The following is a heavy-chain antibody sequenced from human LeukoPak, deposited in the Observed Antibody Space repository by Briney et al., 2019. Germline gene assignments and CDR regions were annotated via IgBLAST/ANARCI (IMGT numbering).Heavy chain of an antibody. D-gene: IGHD3-22*01. V-gene: IGHV4-4*07. J-gene: IGHJ5*02. Sequence: SEPLSLTCTVSGGSISSYYWSWIRQPAGKGLEWIGRIYTSGSTNYNPSLKSRVTMSVDTSKNQFSLKLSSVTAADTAVYYCARERTVVVITGGWFDPWGQGTLVTVSS. CDR3: ARERTVVVITGGWFDP. CDR2: IYTSGST. CDR1: GGSISSYY.